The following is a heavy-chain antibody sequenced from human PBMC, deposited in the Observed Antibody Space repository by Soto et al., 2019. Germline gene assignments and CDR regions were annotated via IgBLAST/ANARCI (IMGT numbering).Heavy chain of an antibody. V-gene: IGHV1-69*02. CDR2: INPILGIA. CDR3: ARSIRYCSSTSCYRGSDAFDI. D-gene: IGHD2-2*01. Sequence: VASVKVSCKASGGTFSSYTISWVRQAPGQGLEWMGRINPILGIANYAQKFQGRVTITADKSTSTAYMELSSLRSEDTAVYYCARSIRYCSSTSCYRGSDAFDIWGQGTMVTVSS. J-gene: IGHJ3*02. CDR1: GGTFSSYT.